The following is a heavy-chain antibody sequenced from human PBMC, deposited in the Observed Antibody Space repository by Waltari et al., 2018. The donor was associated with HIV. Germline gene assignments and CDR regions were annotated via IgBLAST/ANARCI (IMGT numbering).Heavy chain of an antibody. D-gene: IGHD1-7*01. J-gene: IGHJ6*02. Sequence: QVQLVQSGAEVKKPGASVKVSCKASGYNFTGYYMHWVRQAPGQGLEWKGWITPKSGGTNYAHKCQGRVTMTRDTSISTAYMEVCRLRSDDTAVYYCARDRARTTDYYYYGMDVWGQGTTVTVSS. CDR1: GYNFTGYY. V-gene: IGHV1-2*07. CDR3: ARDRARTTDYYYYGMDV. CDR2: ITPKSGGT.